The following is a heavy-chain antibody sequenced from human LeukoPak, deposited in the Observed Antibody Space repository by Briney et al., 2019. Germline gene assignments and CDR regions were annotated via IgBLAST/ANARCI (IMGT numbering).Heavy chain of an antibody. V-gene: IGHV1-2*02. Sequence: ASVKVSCKASGYTFTGYYMHWVRQAPGQGLEWMGWINPNSGGTNYAQKFQGRVTMTRDTSISTAYMELSRLRSDDTAVYYCARGRVEMATTYDAFDIWGQGTMVTVSS. CDR3: ARGRVEMATTYDAFDI. D-gene: IGHD5-24*01. J-gene: IGHJ3*02. CDR1: GYTFTGYY. CDR2: INPNSGGT.